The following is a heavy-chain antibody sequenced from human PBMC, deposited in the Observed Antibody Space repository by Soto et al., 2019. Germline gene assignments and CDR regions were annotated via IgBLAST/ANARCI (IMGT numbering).Heavy chain of an antibody. CDR3: ARETPSAAAAYFFYGLDV. J-gene: IGHJ6*02. D-gene: IGHD6-13*01. Sequence: QGQLVQSVAEVKKAGSSVKVSCKGAGVTFRSYFINLVRQAPVQVLEWVGGLIPVFGSASFAEKFQGRVTITADESTSTAYMELSSLRSDDTAVYYCARETPSAAAAYFFYGLDVWGQGTTVTVPS. CDR2: LIPVFGSA. CDR1: GVTFRSYF. V-gene: IGHV1-69*01.